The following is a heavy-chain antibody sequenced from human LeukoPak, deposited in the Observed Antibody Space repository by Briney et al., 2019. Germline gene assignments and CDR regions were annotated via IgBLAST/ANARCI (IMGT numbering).Heavy chain of an antibody. CDR1: GGSFSGYY. CDR2: INHSGST. Sequence: PSETLSLTCAVYGGSFSGYYWSWIRQPPGKGLEWIGEINHSGSTNYNPSLKSRVTISVDTSKNQFSLKLSSVTAADTAVYYCARTPQAPLIVATPYLYFDYWGQGTLVTVSS. V-gene: IGHV4-34*09. J-gene: IGHJ4*02. CDR3: ARTPQAPLIVATPYLYFDY. D-gene: IGHD5-12*01.